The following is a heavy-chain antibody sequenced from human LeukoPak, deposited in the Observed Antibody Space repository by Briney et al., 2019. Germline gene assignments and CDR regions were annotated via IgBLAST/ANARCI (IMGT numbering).Heavy chain of an antibody. D-gene: IGHD6-13*01. Sequence: GGSLRLSCAASGFTFNDYAINWVRQAPGEGLEWVSVISGGTGGSTYYADSVKGRFTISRDNSKNTLYLQMNSLRAEDTAVYYCAKRGSSSWTQFDYWGQGTLVTVSS. V-gene: IGHV3-23*01. CDR1: GFTFNDYA. CDR2: ISGGTGGST. J-gene: IGHJ4*02. CDR3: AKRGSSSWTQFDY.